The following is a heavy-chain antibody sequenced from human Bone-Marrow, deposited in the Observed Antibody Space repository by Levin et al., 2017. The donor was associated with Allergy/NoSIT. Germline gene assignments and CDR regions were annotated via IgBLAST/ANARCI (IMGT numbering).Heavy chain of an antibody. CDR3: ARFQNPNARVRADAFDI. CDR1: GGTFSSYA. D-gene: IGHD1-1*01. CDR2: IIPIFGTA. Sequence: GGSLRLSCKASGGTFSSYAISWVRQAPGQGLEWMGGIIPIFGTANYAQKFQGRVTITADESTSTAYMELSSLRSEDTAVYYCARFQNPNARVRADAFDIWGQGTMVTVSS. V-gene: IGHV1-69*01. J-gene: IGHJ3*02.